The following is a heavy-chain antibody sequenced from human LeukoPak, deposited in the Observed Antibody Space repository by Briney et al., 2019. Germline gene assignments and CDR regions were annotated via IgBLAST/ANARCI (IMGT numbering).Heavy chain of an antibody. Sequence: GGSLKLSCGASGFTFSSFGMHWVRQAPGKGLEWVAFIRYDGSNKYYADSAKGRFTISRDNSKNTLYLQMNSLRAEDTAVYYCAKTPREVSVYWYFDLWGRGTLVTVSS. CDR3: AKTPREVSVYWYFDL. D-gene: IGHD3-3*01. CDR1: GFTFSSFG. J-gene: IGHJ2*01. CDR2: IRYDGSNK. V-gene: IGHV3-30*02.